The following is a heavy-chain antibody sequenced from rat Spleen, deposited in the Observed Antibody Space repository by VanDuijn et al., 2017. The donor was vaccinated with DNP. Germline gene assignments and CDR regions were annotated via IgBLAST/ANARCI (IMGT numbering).Heavy chain of an antibody. CDR2: STYDGGGT. J-gene: IGHJ3*01. D-gene: IGHD1-10*01. V-gene: IGHV5-22*01. CDR3: ARPYYNNYGGFAY. Sequence: VQLKESGPGLVQPSQTLSLSCPVSGSSLISYHVHWVRQTPTKGLEWVAYSTYDGGGTYSRDSVRGRFTISRDNAKSTLYLQMNSLRSEDMATYYCARPYYNNYGGFAYWGQGTLVTVSS. CDR1: GSSLISYH.